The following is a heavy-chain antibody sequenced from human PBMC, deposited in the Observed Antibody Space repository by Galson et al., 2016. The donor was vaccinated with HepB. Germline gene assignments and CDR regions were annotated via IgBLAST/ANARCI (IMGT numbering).Heavy chain of an antibody. Sequence: TLSLTCTVSGGSISSGSYYWSWIRQPAGKGLEWIGRIYISGSTNYNPSLKSRVTISVDTSKNQFSLKLSSVTAADTAVYYCARLGALPYYYYGMDVWGKGTTVTVSS. D-gene: IGHD3-16*01. CDR1: GGSISSGSYY. CDR3: ARLGALPYYYYGMDV. J-gene: IGHJ6*04. V-gene: IGHV4-61*02. CDR2: IYISGST.